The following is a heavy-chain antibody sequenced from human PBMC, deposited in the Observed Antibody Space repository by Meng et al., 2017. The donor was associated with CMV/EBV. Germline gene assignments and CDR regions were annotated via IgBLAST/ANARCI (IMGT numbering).Heavy chain of an antibody. CDR1: GGSISSSSYY. J-gene: IGHJ5*02. CDR3: ARASHRVYFQYQLLSNWFDP. D-gene: IGHD2-2*01. CDR2: IYYSGST. Sequence: SETLSLTCTVSGGSISSSSYYWGWIRQPPGKGLEWIGSIYYSGSTYYNPSLKSRVTISVDTSKNQFSLKLSSVTAADTAVYYGARASHRVYFQYQLLSNWFDPWGQGTLVTVSS. V-gene: IGHV4-39*07.